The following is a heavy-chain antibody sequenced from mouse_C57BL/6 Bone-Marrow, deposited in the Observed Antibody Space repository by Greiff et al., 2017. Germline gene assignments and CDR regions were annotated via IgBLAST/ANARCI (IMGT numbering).Heavy chain of an antibody. Sequence: VQRVESGAELARPGASVKLSCKASGYTFTSYGISWVKQRTGQGLEWIGEIYPRSGNTYYNEKFKGKATLTADKSSSTAYMELRSLTSEDSAVXFCARELPLTDYWGQGTSVTVSS. CDR3: ARELPLTDY. CDR1: GYTFTSYG. V-gene: IGHV1-81*01. J-gene: IGHJ4*01. D-gene: IGHD2-1*01. CDR2: IYPRSGNT.